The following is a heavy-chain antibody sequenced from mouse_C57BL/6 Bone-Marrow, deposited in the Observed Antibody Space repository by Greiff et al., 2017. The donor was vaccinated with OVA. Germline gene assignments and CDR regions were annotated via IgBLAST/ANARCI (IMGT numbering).Heavy chain of an antibody. D-gene: IGHD2-4*01. V-gene: IGHV3-3*01. CDR3: ARDYYDYVDYFDY. CDR1: GFSINSDCY. J-gene: IGHJ2*01. CDR2: TFYSGIT. Sequence: EVKLQESGPSLVRPSQTLSLTCTVTGFSINSDCYWIWIRQFPGNKLEYIGYTFYSGITYYNPSLESRTYRTRDTSKNQFSLKLSSVTTEDTATDYGARDYYDYVDYFDYWGQGTTLTVSS.